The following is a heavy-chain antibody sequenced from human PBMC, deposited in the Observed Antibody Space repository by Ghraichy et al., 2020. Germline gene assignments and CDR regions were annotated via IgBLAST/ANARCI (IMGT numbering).Heavy chain of an antibody. D-gene: IGHD3-10*01. V-gene: IGHV3-23*01. CDR3: VKDWGNYGSGSYDYFDY. CDR1: GVSFSNFA. CDR2: ITGRSDTT. Sequence: GALRLSCAASGVSFSNFAMTWVRQAPGKGLEWVSTITGRSDTTYYADSVKGRFTISRDNSRSTLYVQMSSLRADDTAIYYCVKDWGNYGSGSYDYFDYWGQGTLVTVSS. J-gene: IGHJ4*02.